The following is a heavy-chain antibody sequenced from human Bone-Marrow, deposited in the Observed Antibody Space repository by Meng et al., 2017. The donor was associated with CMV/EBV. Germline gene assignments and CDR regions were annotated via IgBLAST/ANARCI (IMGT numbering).Heavy chain of an antibody. J-gene: IGHJ4*02. V-gene: IGHV3-21*04. Sequence: GGSLRLSCAASGFTFSSYSMNWVRQAPGKGLEWVSSISSSSSYIYYADSVKGRFTISRDNAKNSLYLQMNSLRAEDTAVYYCAANHDFWSGYTDYWGQGTLVTVS. CDR3: AANHDFWSGYTDY. CDR1: GFTFSSYS. D-gene: IGHD3-3*01. CDR2: ISSSSSYI.